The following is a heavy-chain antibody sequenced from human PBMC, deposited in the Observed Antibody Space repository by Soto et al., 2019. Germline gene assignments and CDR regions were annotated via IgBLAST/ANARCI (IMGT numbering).Heavy chain of an antibody. CDR3: GAVPGGGIPMNWFDP. CDR2: IYYSGST. D-gene: IGHD3-16*01. V-gene: IGHV4-30-4*01. J-gene: IGHJ5*02. Sequence: SETLSLTCTVSGGSINSGDYYGSWIRQPPGKGLEWIGFIYYSGSTSYNPSLKGRLNISPDTSKNQFSLRLTSVPAADTAVYYCGAVPGGGIPMNWFDPWGRGTLVTVSS. CDR1: GGSINSGDYY.